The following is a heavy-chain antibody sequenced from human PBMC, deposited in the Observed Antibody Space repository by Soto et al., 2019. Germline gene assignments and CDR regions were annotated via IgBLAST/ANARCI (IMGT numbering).Heavy chain of an antibody. J-gene: IGHJ6*02. V-gene: IGHV1-69*01. Sequence: QVQLVQSGAEVKKPGSSVKVSCKAPGGTFSSYAISWVRQAPGQGLEWMGGIIPIFGTAQYAQKFQGRVTITADESTSTGYMELSSLRSEDTAVYYCARSQGGSSSLDIYYYYYYGMDVWGQGTMVTVSS. D-gene: IGHD2-15*01. CDR2: IIPIFGTA. CDR1: GGTFSSYA. CDR3: ARSQGGSSSLDIYYYYYYGMDV.